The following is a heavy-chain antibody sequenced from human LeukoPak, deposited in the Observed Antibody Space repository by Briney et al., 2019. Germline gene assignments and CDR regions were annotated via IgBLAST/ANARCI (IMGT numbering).Heavy chain of an antibody. CDR3: ARGALRSNWFDP. CDR1: GCTFSSYA. V-gene: IGHV1-69*01. J-gene: IGHJ5*02. D-gene: IGHD4-17*01. CDR2: IIPIFGTA. Sequence: GSSVKVSCKASGCTFSSYAISWVRQAPGQGLEWMGGIIPIFGTANYAQKFQGRVTITADESTSTAYMELSSLRSEDTAVYYCARGALRSNWFDPWGQGTLVTVSS.